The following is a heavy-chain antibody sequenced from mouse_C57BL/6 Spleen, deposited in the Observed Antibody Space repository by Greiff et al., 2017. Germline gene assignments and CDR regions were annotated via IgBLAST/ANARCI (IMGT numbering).Heavy chain of an antibody. V-gene: IGHV3-6*01. CDR3: ARGTTVEWGFDV. CDR2: ISYDGSN. D-gene: IGHD1-1*01. CDR1: GYSITSGYY. Sequence: EVQLQESGPGLVKPSQSLSLTCSVTGYSITSGYYWNWIRQFPGNKLEWMGYISYDGSNNYNPSLKNRISITRDTSKNQFFLKLNSVTTEDTATYYCARGTTVEWGFDVWGTGTTVTVSS. J-gene: IGHJ1*03.